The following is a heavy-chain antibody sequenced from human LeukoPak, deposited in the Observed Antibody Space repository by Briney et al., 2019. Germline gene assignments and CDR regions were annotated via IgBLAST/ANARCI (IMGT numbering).Heavy chain of an antibody. D-gene: IGHD6-13*01. CDR1: GFTFSSYG. CDR2: ISYDGSNK. Sequence: PGGSLRLSCAASGFTFSSYGMHWVRQAPGKGLEWVAVISYDGSNKYYADSVKGRFTISRDNSKNTLYLQMNSLRAEDTAVYYCARESGSWWDYFDLWGQGTLVTVSS. CDR3: ARESGSWWDYFDL. V-gene: IGHV3-30*03. J-gene: IGHJ4*02.